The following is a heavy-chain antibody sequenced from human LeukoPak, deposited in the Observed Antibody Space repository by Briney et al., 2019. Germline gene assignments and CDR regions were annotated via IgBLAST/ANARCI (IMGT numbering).Heavy chain of an antibody. CDR2: IYSGGST. CDR3: ARHYYDSSGYYLAYFDY. D-gene: IGHD3-22*01. Sequence: GGSLRLSCAASGFTVSSNYMSWVRQAPGKGLEWGSVIYSGGSTYYADSVKGRFTLSRDNSKNTLYLQMNSLRAEDTAVYYCARHYYDSSGYYLAYFDYWGQGTLVTVSS. V-gene: IGHV3-66*04. J-gene: IGHJ4*02. CDR1: GFTVSSNY.